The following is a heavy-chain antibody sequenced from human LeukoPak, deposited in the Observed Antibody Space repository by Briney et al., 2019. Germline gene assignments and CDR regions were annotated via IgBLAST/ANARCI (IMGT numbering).Heavy chain of an antibody. V-gene: IGHV4-38-2*02. CDR2: IYHSGST. CDR1: GYSLSSGQY. CDR3: ARDGSGNNLAYFDY. D-gene: IGHD1-26*01. J-gene: IGHJ4*02. Sequence: PSETLSLTCTVSGYSLSSGQYWGWIRQPPGKGLEWIGSIYHSGSTYYNPSLKSRVTISVDTSKNQFALRLSSVTAAGTAVYYCARDGSGNNLAYFDYWGRGILVTVSS.